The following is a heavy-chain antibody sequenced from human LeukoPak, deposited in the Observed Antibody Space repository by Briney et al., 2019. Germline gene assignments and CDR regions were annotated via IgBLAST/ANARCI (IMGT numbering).Heavy chain of an antibody. D-gene: IGHD5-12*01. V-gene: IGHV3-49*03. J-gene: IGHJ4*02. CDR2: IRSEAHDTTP. CDR1: GFTFGDYG. CDR3: SRAAGYDFILEY. Sequence: GSLRLSCTASGFTFGDYGMSWFRQAPGKGLEWVGFIRSEAHDTTPQYGASVKGRFTISKDDSRRTAFLQMSSLKTEDTAVCYCSRAAGYDFILEYWGQGTLVTVSS.